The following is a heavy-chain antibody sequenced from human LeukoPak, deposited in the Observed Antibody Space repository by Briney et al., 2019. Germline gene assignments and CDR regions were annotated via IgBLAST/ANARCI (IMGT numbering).Heavy chain of an antibody. V-gene: IGHV3-48*04. CDR1: GFILSTAS. CDR3: VRSCGLSSCEDNYYYYMDV. D-gene: IGHD2-2*01. CDR2: IDKSSNPI. J-gene: IGHJ6*03. Sequence: TGGSLRLSCAASGFILSTASMNWVRQAPGKGLEWISYIDKSSNPIYYADSVKGRFTISRDSAKNSLYLQMNSLKTEDTAVYYCVRSCGLSSCEDNYYYYMDVWGKGTTVTVSS.